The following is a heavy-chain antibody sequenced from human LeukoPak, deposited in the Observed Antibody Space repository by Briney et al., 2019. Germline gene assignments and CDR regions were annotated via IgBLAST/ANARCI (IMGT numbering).Heavy chain of an antibody. CDR1: GFTVSSNY. D-gene: IGHD6-13*01. CDR3: ASDYIAAAGTTLDY. CDR2: IYSGGST. V-gene: IGHV3-53*05. Sequence: GGSLRLSCAASGFTVSSNYMTWVRQAPGKGLDWVSVIYSGGSTYYADSVKGRFTISRDNSKNTVYLQMNSLRAEDTAVYYCASDYIAAAGTTLDYWGQGTLVTVSS. J-gene: IGHJ4*02.